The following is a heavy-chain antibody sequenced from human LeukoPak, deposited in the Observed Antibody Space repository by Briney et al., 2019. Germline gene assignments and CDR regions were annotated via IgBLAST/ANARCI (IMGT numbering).Heavy chain of an antibody. Sequence: ASVKVSCKASGGTFSSYAISWVRQAPGQGLEWMGGFDPEDGETIYAQKFQGRVTMTEDTSTDTAYMELSRLTSDDTAVYFCATWGLHFDIWGQGTMVIVAS. CDR1: GGTFSSYA. V-gene: IGHV1-24*01. CDR2: FDPEDGET. CDR3: ATWGLHFDI. D-gene: IGHD3-16*01. J-gene: IGHJ3*02.